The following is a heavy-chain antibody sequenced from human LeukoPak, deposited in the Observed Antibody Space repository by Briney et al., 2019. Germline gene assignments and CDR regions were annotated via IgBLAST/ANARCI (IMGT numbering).Heavy chain of an antibody. CDR3: ARDTVSSSWYYFDY. Sequence: GGSLRLSCAASGFTFSSYAMHWVRQAPGKGLEGVAVISYDGSNKYYADSVKGRFTISRDNSKNTLYLQMNSLRAEDTAVYYCARDTVSSSWYYFDYWGQGTLVTVSS. J-gene: IGHJ4*02. CDR2: ISYDGSNK. V-gene: IGHV3-30*04. D-gene: IGHD6-13*01. CDR1: GFTFSSYA.